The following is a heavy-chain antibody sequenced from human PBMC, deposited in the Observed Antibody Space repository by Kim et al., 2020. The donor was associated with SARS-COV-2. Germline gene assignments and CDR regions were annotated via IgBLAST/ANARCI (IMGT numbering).Heavy chain of an antibody. CDR1: GGSISSGGYY. J-gene: IGHJ4*02. Sequence: SETLSLTCTVSGGSISSGGYYWSWIRQHPGKGLEWIRYIYYSGSTYYNPSLKSRVTISVDTSKNQFSLKLSSVTAADTAVYYCARVRTTMIVVVMYFDYWGKGTLVTVSS. V-gene: IGHV4-31*03. CDR3: ARVRTTMIVVVMYFDY. CDR2: IYYSGST. D-gene: IGHD3-22*01.